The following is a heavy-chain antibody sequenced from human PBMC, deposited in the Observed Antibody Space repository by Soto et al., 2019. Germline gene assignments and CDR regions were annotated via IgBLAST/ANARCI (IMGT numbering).Heavy chain of an antibody. CDR2: IYHSGST. V-gene: IGHV4-4*02. Sequence: SETLSLTCAVSGGSISSSNWWSWVRQPPGKGLEWIGEIYHSGSTNYNPSLKSRVTISVDKSKNQFSLKLSSATAADTAVYYCARAVMERDGFDYWGQGTLVTVSS. CDR3: ARAVMERDGFDY. CDR1: GGSISSSNW. J-gene: IGHJ4*02. D-gene: IGHD2-21*01.